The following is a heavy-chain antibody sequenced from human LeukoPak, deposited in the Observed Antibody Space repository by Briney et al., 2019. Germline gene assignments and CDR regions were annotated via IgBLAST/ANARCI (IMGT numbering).Heavy chain of an antibody. D-gene: IGHD2-15*01. CDR3: ARTCSGGSCYLAFDI. V-gene: IGHV4-31*03. CDR1: GGSISSGDYY. Sequence: SETLSLTCTVSGGSISSGDYYWSWIRQHPGKGLEWIAYIFHSGTSYYNPSLKSRVMISVDTSKNQFSLKLSYVTAADTAIYYCARTCSGGSCYLAFDIWGQGTMVTVSS. CDR2: IFHSGTS. J-gene: IGHJ3*02.